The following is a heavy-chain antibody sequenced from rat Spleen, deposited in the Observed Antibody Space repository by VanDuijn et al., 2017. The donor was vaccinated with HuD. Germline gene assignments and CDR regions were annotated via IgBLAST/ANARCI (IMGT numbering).Heavy chain of an antibody. CDR1: GFTFSDYY. V-gene: IGHV5-22*01. D-gene: IGHD5-1*01. J-gene: IGHJ2*01. CDR2: IGYEGGNT. Sequence: EVHLVESGGGLVQPGKSLKLSCAASGFTFSDYYMAWVRQAPKKGLEWVASIGYEGGNTYYGDSVKGRFTISRDIARSTLYLQMNSLRSADTATYYCTRNWDYWGQGVMVTVSS. CDR3: TRNWDY.